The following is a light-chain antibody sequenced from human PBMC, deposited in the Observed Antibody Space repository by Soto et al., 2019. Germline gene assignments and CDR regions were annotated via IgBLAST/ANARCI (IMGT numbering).Light chain of an antibody. CDR3: QQSYSTPS. J-gene: IGKJ3*01. V-gene: IGKV1-39*01. CDR1: QSISSY. Sequence: DIQMTQSPSSLSASVGDRVTITCRASQSISSYLNWYQQKPGKAPKLLIYAASSLQSGVPSRFSGSGSGTDFTLTFSSLQPEDFATFYCQQSYSTPSFGPGTKVDIK. CDR2: AAS.